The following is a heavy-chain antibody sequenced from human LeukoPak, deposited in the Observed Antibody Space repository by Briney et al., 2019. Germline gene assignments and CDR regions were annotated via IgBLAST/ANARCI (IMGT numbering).Heavy chain of an antibody. J-gene: IGHJ6*04. V-gene: IGHV3-48*03. Sequence: PGGSLRLSCAASGFTFSSYEMNWVRQAPGKGLEWVSYISSSGSTIYYADSVKGRSTISRDNAKNSLYLQMNSLRAEDTAVYYCARVGSYDILTGYTLGYYYGMDVWGKGTTVTVSS. CDR3: ARVGSYDILTGYTLGYYYGMDV. CDR2: ISSSGSTI. CDR1: GFTFSSYE. D-gene: IGHD3-9*01.